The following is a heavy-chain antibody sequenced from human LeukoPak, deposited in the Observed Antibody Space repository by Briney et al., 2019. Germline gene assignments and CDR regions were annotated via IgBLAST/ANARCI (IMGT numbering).Heavy chain of an antibody. CDR3: ARDLAWAAAGNAPFDY. V-gene: IGHV1-18*04. Sequence: ASVKVSCKASGYTFTSYGISWVRQAPGQGLEWMGWISAYNGNANYAQKLQGRVTMTTDTSTSTAYMELRSLRSDDTAVYYCARDLAWAAAGNAPFDYWGQGTLVTVSS. J-gene: IGHJ4*02. CDR2: ISAYNGNA. D-gene: IGHD6-13*01. CDR1: GYTFTSYG.